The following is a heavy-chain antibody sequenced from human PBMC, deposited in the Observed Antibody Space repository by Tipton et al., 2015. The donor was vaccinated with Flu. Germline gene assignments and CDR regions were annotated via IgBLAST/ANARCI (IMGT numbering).Heavy chain of an antibody. CDR1: GGSISSSY. V-gene: IGHV4-4*07. J-gene: IGHJ4*02. CDR2: IYTSGSP. D-gene: IGHD3-10*01. CDR3: ARVRRNTYYSGSGEGHFDC. Sequence: TLSLTCTVSGGSISSSYWSWIRQPAGKGLEWIGRIYTSGSPNYNPSLTSRVTMSLDTSKTQISLKLTSVTAADPAVYSCARVRRNTYYSGSGEGHFDCWGQGTLVTVTS.